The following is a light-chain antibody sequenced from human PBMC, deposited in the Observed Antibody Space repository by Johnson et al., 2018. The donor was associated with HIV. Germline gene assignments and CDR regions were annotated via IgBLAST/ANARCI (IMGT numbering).Light chain of an antibody. J-gene: IGLJ1*01. CDR3: GTWDSSLSGV. Sequence: QSVLTQPPSVSASPAQKVNISCSGSSSNIGNNYVSWYQQLPGTAPKLLIYEKNKRPSGIPDRFSASKSGTSATLGITGLQTGDEADYYCGTWDSSLSGVFVTRTKVTV. CDR1: SSNIGNNY. V-gene: IGLV1-51*02. CDR2: EKN.